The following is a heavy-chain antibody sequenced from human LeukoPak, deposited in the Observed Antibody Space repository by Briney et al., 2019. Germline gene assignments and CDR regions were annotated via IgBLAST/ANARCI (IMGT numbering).Heavy chain of an antibody. V-gene: IGHV3-30-3*01. Sequence: PGRSLRLSCAASGFTFSSYAMHWVRQAPGKGLEWVAVISYDGSNKYYADSVKGRFTISRDNSKNTLYLQMNSLRAEDTAVYYCARDDSDSSGWTPYYYYYYGMDVWGQGTTVTVSS. CDR3: ARDDSDSSGWTPYYYYYYGMDV. J-gene: IGHJ6*02. D-gene: IGHD6-19*01. CDR2: ISYDGSNK. CDR1: GFTFSSYA.